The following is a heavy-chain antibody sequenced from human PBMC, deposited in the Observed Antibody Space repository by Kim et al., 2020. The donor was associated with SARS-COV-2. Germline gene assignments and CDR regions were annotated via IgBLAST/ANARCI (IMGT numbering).Heavy chain of an antibody. CDR2: IYYSGST. D-gene: IGHD2-15*01. Sequence: SETLSLTCTVSGGSISSGGYYWSWIRQHPGKGLEWIGYIYYSGSTYYNPSLKSRVTISVDTSKNQFSLKLSSVTAADTAVYYCARTPSYYYGMDVWGQGTTVTVSS. J-gene: IGHJ6*02. CDR3: ARTPSYYYGMDV. CDR1: GGSISSGGYY. V-gene: IGHV4-31*03.